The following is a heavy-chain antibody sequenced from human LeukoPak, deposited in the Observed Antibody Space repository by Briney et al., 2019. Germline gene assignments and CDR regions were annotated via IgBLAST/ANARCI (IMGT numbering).Heavy chain of an antibody. D-gene: IGHD6-19*01. Sequence: GGSLRLSCAASGFTFSSYAISWVRQAPGKGLEWVSAISGSGGSTYYADSVKGRFTISRDNSKNTLYLQMNSLGAEDTAVYYCAKDTSSGWYVGWFDPWGQGTLVTVSS. CDR2: ISGSGGST. J-gene: IGHJ5*02. V-gene: IGHV3-23*01. CDR1: GFTFSSYA. CDR3: AKDTSSGWYVGWFDP.